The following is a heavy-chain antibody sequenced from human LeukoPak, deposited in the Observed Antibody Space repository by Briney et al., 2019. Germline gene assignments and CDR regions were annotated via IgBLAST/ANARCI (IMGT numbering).Heavy chain of an antibody. J-gene: IGHJ4*02. CDR1: GFIFSSYA. D-gene: IGHD6-6*01. CDR2: ISSNGGST. V-gene: IGHV3-64*04. CDR3: AKEGSSSSSVDY. Sequence: GGSLRLSCSASGFIFSSYATHWVRQAPGKGPEYVSAISSNGGSTYYADSVKGRFTISRDNSKNTLYLQMNSLRAEDTAVYYCAKEGSSSSSVDYWGQGTLVTVSS.